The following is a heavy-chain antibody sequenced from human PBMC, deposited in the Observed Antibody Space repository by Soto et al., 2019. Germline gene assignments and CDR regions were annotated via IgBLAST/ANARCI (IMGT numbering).Heavy chain of an antibody. J-gene: IGHJ6*02. CDR3: GSGGYYYGMDV. Sequence: SETLSLTCTVSGGSIRSIDWRRIVRQRLGKGLEWIGAIYHSARTNYNPSLKSRVNISVDKSQNQFSLTVSSVYDCDTAVYYCGSGGYYYGMDVWGQGTTVTVSS. D-gene: IGHD2-15*01. CDR1: GGSIRSIDW. CDR2: IYHSART. V-gene: IGHV4-4*02.